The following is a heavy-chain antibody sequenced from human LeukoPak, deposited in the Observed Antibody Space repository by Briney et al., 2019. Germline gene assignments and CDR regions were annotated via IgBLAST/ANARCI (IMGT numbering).Heavy chain of an antibody. CDR1: GFTFSSYT. Sequence: PGGSLRVSCAASGFTFSSYTMHWVRQAPGKGLEWVALIRRDGNKNVYADSVKRRFTISRDNSKNTLCLQMNSLRAEDTAVYYCARAGTTFDYYFHYMDVWGKGTTVTVSS. D-gene: IGHD1-7*01. CDR3: ARAGTTFDYYFHYMDV. V-gene: IGHV3-33*08. J-gene: IGHJ6*03. CDR2: IRRDGNKN.